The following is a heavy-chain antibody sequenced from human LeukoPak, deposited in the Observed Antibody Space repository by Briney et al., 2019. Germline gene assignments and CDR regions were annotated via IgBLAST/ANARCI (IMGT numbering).Heavy chain of an antibody. V-gene: IGHV3-64*01. CDR2: ISSNGGST. CDR3: ARDLGTDYSY. CDR1: GFTFSSYA. D-gene: IGHD2-21*01. J-gene: IGHJ4*02. Sequence: GGSLRLSCAASGFTFSSYAMHWVRQAPGKGLEYVSAISSNGGSTYYANSVKGRFTISRDNSKNTLYLQMNSLRAEDTAVYYCARDLGTDYSYWGQGTLVTVSS.